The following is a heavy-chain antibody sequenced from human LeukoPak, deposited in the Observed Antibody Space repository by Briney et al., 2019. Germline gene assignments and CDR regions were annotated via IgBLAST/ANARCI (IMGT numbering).Heavy chain of an antibody. CDR1: GGSIRSSYW. CDR2: IHDTGST. V-gene: IGHV4-4*02. J-gene: IGHJ3*01. Sequence: PSGTLYLTCAVSGGSIRSSYWWSWVRQPPGKGLEWIGEIHDTGSTNYKPSLKSRLTILVDKSKNQFSLKLNSVTAADTALYYCARGAVRYAFDFWGQGTMVTVSS. CDR3: ARGAVRYAFDF.